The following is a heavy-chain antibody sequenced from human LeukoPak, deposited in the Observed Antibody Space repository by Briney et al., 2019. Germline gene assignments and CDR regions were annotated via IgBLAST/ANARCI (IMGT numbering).Heavy chain of an antibody. V-gene: IGHV1-69*04. CDR1: GYTFTGYY. CDR2: IIPILGIA. Sequence: ASVKVSCKASGYTFTGYYIHWVRQAPGQGLEWMGRIIPILGIANYAQKFQGRVTITADKSTSTAYMELSSLRSEDTAVYYCAREDRGYCSSTSCFSSYWFDPWGQGTLVTVSS. D-gene: IGHD2-2*01. CDR3: AREDRGYCSSTSCFSSYWFDP. J-gene: IGHJ5*02.